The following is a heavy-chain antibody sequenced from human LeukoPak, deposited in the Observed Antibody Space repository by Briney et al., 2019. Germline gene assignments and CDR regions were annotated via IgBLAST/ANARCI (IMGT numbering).Heavy chain of an antibody. CDR1: GGSFSGYY. Sequence: SETLSLTCAVYGGSFSGYYWSWTRQPPGKGLEWIGEINHSGSTNYNPSLKSRVTISVDTSKNQFSLKLSSVTAADTAVYYCARFFHDYGAVNWFDPWGQGTLVTVSS. D-gene: IGHD4-17*01. CDR3: ARFFHDYGAVNWFDP. V-gene: IGHV4-34*01. J-gene: IGHJ5*02. CDR2: INHSGST.